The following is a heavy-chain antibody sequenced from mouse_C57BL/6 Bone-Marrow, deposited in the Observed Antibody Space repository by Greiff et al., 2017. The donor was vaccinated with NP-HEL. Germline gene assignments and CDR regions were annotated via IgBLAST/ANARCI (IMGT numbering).Heavy chain of an antibody. CDR1: GYTFTSYW. Sequence: EVQLQESGTVLARPGASVKMSCKTSGYTFTSYWMHWVKQRPGQGLEWIAAIYPGNSDTSYNQKFKGKAKLTAVTSASTAYMELSSLTNEDSAVSYCTRDYYSNYLDYWGQGTTLTVSS. V-gene: IGHV1-5*01. D-gene: IGHD2-5*01. J-gene: IGHJ2*01. CDR3: TRDYYSNYLDY. CDR2: IYPGNSDT.